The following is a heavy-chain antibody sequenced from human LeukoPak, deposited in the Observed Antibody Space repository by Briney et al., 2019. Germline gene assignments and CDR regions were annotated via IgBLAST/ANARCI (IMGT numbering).Heavy chain of an antibody. CDR3: ARDSGSYLFDY. D-gene: IGHD1-26*01. V-gene: IGHV1-69*04. CDR2: IIPILGIA. Sequence: SVKVSCKASGGTFSSYAISWVRQAPGQGLEWMGRIIPILGIANYAQKFQGRVTITADKSTSTAYMELSSLRSEDTAVYYCARDSGSYLFDYWGQGTLVTVSS. CDR1: GGTFSSYA. J-gene: IGHJ4*02.